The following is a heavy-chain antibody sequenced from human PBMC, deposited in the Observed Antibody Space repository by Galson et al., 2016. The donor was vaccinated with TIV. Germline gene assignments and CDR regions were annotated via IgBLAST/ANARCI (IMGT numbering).Heavy chain of an antibody. CDR3: ARPSSSCRGCCCYYYMDV. D-gene: IGHD6-19*01. Sequence: SVKVSCTASGGNFNIYAISWVRQATGQGLEWIGGILPTFGAATYAQTFQGRFTITADESTNTAYMELSSLKSDDSAMYYCARPSSSCRGCCCYYYMDVWGKGTTVTFSS. CDR1: GGNFNIYA. J-gene: IGHJ6*03. CDR2: ILPTFGAA. V-gene: IGHV1-69*13.